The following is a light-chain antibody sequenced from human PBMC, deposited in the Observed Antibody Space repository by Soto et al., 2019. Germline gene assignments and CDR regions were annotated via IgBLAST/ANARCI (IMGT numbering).Light chain of an antibody. Sequence: QSVLTQPASGSGAPVQSITISCTRTSSDVGGYNYVSWYQQHPGKAPKLMIYDVSNRPSGVSNRFSGSKSGNTASLPISGLQAEDEADYYCSSYTSSSTYVFGTGTKVTVL. CDR3: SSYTSSSTYV. CDR2: DVS. V-gene: IGLV2-14*01. CDR1: SSDVGGYNY. J-gene: IGLJ1*01.